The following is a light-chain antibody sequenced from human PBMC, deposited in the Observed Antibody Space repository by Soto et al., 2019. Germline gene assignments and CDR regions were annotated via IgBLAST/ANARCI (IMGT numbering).Light chain of an antibody. CDR1: QSLTGR. J-gene: IGKJ2*01. V-gene: IGKV1-5*01. CDR2: DVS. CDR3: QQYKVYPYT. Sequence: DIQMTQSPSTLSASIGDRVTLTCLASQSLTGRLAWYQQTPGRPPKLLIYDVSILESGVPSRFSGSESGTYFTLTLSSLRPDDFAPFYCQQYKVYPYTFGQGTRLDI.